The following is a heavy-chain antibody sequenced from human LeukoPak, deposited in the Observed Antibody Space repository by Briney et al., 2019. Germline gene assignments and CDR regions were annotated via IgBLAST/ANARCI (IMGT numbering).Heavy chain of an antibody. CDR2: VYYSGST. CDR1: GDSISPYY. J-gene: IGHJ5*02. Sequence: SETLSLTCTVSGDSISPYYWSWIRQPPGKGLEWIGYVYYSGSTNYNPSLKSRVTMSADTSHNQFSLKLSSVTAADTAVYYCARARRWNAAVEGWWFDPWGQGTLVTVSS. V-gene: IGHV4-59*01. CDR3: ARARRWNAAVEGWWFDP. D-gene: IGHD1-1*01.